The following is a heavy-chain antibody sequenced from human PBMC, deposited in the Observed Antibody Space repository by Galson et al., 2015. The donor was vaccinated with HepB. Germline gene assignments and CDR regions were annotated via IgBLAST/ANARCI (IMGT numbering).Heavy chain of an antibody. CDR1: GGSISSGNYY. V-gene: IGHV4-61*02. D-gene: IGHD5-12*01. J-gene: IGHJ4*02. Sequence: TLSLTCTVSGGSISSGNYYWNWIRQPAGGGLEWIGRVYTSGTTNYNPSLKSRVTMSADTSKNQFSLKLSSVTAADTAVYFCASGYSGFDYGNRPFDYWGQGTLVTVSS. CDR3: ASGYSGFDYGNRPFDY. CDR2: VYTSGTT.